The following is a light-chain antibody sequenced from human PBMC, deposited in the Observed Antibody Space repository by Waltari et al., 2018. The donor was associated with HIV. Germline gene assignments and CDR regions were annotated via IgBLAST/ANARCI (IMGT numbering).Light chain of an antibody. CDR2: GNS. V-gene: IGLV1-40*01. J-gene: IGLJ3*02. Sequence: QSVLTQPPSVSGAPGQTVTISCTGSSSNIGANYDVHWYPQLPGRAPKVLVYGNSYRPPGVPDRFSGSKSGTSASLAITGLQADDQGYYYCQSYDTRSSGFLVFGGGTKVTVL. CDR1: SSNIGANYD. CDR3: QSYDTRSSGFLV.